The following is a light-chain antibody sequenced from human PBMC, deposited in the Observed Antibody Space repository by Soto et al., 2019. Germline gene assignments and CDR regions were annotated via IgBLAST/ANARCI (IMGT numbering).Light chain of an antibody. CDR3: KQYGSSPIT. CDR2: GAY. V-gene: IGKV3-20*01. CDR1: QSVSSSY. Sequence: EIVLTQSPGTLSLSPGERATLSCRASQSVSSSYLAWYQQKPGQAPRLLIYGAYSRASGITDRFSGSGSGTDFTFTVSRLEPEDFAVYYCKQYGSSPITFGPGTKVDIK. J-gene: IGKJ3*01.